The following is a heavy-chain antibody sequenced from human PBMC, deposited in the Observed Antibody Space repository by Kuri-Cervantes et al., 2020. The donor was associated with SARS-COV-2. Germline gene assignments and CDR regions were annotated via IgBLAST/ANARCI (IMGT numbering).Heavy chain of an antibody. Sequence: ASVKVSCKASGYTFTSYDINWVRQATGQGLEWMGWMNPNSGATGYAQKFQGRVTMTRHTAINTAYMELSSLRSDDTALYYCAVAAADTDYYYGMDVWGQGTLVTVSS. CDR1: GYTFTSYD. J-gene: IGHJ6*02. V-gene: IGHV1-8*01. D-gene: IGHD6-13*01. CDR3: AVAAADTDYYYGMDV. CDR2: MNPNSGAT.